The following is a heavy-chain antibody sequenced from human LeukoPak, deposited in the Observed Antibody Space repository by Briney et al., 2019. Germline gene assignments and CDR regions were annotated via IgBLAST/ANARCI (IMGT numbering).Heavy chain of an antibody. CDR3: ARYTAMAFDY. D-gene: IGHD5-18*01. CDR2: ISSSGSTI. Sequence: GGSLRLSCAASGFTFSSYEMNWVRQAPGKGLEWVSYISSSGSTIYYADSVKGRFTISRDTAKNSLYLQMNSLRAEDTAVYYCARYTAMAFDYWGQGTLVTVSS. J-gene: IGHJ4*02. V-gene: IGHV3-48*03. CDR1: GFTFSSYE.